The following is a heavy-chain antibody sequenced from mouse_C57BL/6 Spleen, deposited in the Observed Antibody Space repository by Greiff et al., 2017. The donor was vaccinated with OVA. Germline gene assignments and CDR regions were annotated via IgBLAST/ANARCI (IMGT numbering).Heavy chain of an antibody. CDR2: ISYDGSN. Sequence: VQLQQSGPGLVKPSQSLSLTCSVTGYSITSGYYWNWIRQFPGNKLEWMGYISYDGSNNYNPSLKNRISITRDTSKNQFFLKLNSVTTEDTATYYCARVGPAYWYFDVWGTGTTVTVSS. J-gene: IGHJ1*03. CDR3: ARVGPAYWYFDV. CDR1: GYSITSGYY. V-gene: IGHV3-6*01.